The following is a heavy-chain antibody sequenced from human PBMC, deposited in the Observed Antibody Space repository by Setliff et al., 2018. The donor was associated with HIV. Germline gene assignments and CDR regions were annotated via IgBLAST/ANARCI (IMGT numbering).Heavy chain of an antibody. Sequence: SETLSLTCTVSGGSISNYYWGWIRQPPGKGLEWIGYIYTTGSTNYNPSLKSRVTISVDTSKNQLSLKLRSVTAADTAVYYCARLRQWLAFFDSWGQGTLVTVSS. V-gene: IGHV4-4*09. J-gene: IGHJ4*02. CDR1: GGSISNYY. CDR3: ARLRQWLAFFDS. D-gene: IGHD6-19*01. CDR2: IYTTGST.